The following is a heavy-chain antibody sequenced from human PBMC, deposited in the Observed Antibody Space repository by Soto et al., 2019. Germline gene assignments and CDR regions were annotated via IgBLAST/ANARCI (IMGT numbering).Heavy chain of an antibody. Sequence: QVQLQESGPGLVKPSQTLSLTCTVSGGSISSGGYYWSWIRQHPGKGLEWIGYIYYSGSTYYNPSLKSRVTISVDTSKNPFSLKLSSVTAAATAVYYCARSGYSYGPNPLLYWGQGTLVTVSS. CDR3: ARSGYSYGPNPLLY. D-gene: IGHD5-18*01. V-gene: IGHV4-31*03. CDR2: IYYSGST. CDR1: GGSISSGGYY. J-gene: IGHJ4*02.